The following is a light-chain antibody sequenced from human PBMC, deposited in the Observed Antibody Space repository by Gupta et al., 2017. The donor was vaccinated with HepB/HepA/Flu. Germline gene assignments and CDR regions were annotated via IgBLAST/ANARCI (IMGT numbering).Light chain of an antibody. CDR3: QQYYNLLFT. J-gene: IGKJ3*01. Sequence: EFVMTQSPATLYLSPGESATLNCRASQIVSSSYLPWYQQKPGQAPRLLVYGASTRATGIPARFSGSGSGTDFTLTISSLQPEDFAAYYCQQYYNLLFTFGHGTKVEIK. CDR1: QIVSSSY. CDR2: GAS. V-gene: IGKV3/OR2-268*02.